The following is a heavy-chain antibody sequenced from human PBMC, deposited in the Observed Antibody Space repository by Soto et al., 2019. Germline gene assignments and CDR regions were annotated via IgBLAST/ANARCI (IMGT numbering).Heavy chain of an antibody. CDR3: ARHDGYNWNYFPDY. V-gene: IGHV5-51*01. D-gene: IGHD1-7*01. CDR1: GYSFTSYW. CDR2: IYPGDSDT. Sequence: SGESLKISCKGSGYSFTSYWIDWVRQMPGKGLEWMGIIYPGDSDTRYSTSFQGQVTISADKSISTAYLQWSSLKASDTAMYYCARHDGYNWNYFPDYWGQGTLVTVSS. J-gene: IGHJ4*02.